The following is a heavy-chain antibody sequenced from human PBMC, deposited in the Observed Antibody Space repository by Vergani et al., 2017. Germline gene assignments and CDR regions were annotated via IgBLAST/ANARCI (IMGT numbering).Heavy chain of an antibody. D-gene: IGHD5-12*01. J-gene: IGHJ1*01. CDR2: IYYSGST. CDR3: ARGRGAYDDKSLGEYFQH. V-gene: IGHV4-31*03. CDR1: GGSISSGGYY. Sequence: QVQLQESGPGLVKPSQTLSLTCTVSGGSISSGGYYWSWIRQHPGKGLEWIGYIYYSGSTYYNPSLKSRVTISVDTSKNQFSLKLSAVTAADTAVYYCARGRGAYDDKSLGEYFQHWGQGTLVTVSS.